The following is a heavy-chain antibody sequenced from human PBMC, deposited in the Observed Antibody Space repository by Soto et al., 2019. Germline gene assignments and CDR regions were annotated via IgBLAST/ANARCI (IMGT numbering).Heavy chain of an antibody. V-gene: IGHV1-69*13. D-gene: IGHD3-16*01. Sequence: ASVKVSCKASGGTFSSYAISWVRQAPGQGLEWMGGIIPIFGTANYAQKFQGRVTITADESTSTAYMELSSLRSEDTAVYYCARGGVVEEFDAFDIWGQGTMVTVSS. CDR2: IIPIFGTA. J-gene: IGHJ3*02. CDR1: GGTFSSYA. CDR3: ARGGVVEEFDAFDI.